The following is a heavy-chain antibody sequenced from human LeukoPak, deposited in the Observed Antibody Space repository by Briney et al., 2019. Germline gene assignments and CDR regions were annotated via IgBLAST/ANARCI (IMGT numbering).Heavy chain of an antibody. J-gene: IGHJ4*02. CDR3: AKDSSMVRGVITDFDY. Sequence: GGSLRLSCAASGFTFSSYAMSGVREAPGKGLDWGSAISGSGGSTYYADSVKGRFTISRDNSKNTLYLQMNSLRAEDTAVYYCAKDSSMVRGVITDFDYWGQGTLVTVSS. V-gene: IGHV3-23*01. CDR1: GFTFSSYA. D-gene: IGHD3-10*01. CDR2: ISGSGGST.